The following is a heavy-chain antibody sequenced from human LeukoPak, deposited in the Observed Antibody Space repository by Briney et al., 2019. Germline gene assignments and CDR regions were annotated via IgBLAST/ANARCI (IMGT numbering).Heavy chain of an antibody. Sequence: GESLTISCKTSGYTFTSYWIGWVRQTPGKGLECMGVIFPRDSDARYSPSFQGQVTISADKSTNTAYLHWWSLKASDTALYYCVRSLPGTLLRGYCMDVWGPGTTVTVS. D-gene: IGHD3-10*01. CDR1: GYTFTSYW. J-gene: IGHJ6*02. CDR2: IFPRDSDA. CDR3: VRSLPGTLLRGYCMDV. V-gene: IGHV5-51*01.